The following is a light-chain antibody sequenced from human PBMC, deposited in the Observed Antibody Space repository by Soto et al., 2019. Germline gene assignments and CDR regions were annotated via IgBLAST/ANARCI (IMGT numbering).Light chain of an antibody. CDR3: SSFTSTNTVL. CDR1: SSDVGGYNY. V-gene: IGLV2-14*01. Sequence: QSALTQPASVSGSPGQSITISCTGTSSDVGGYNYVSWYQQHPGKAPKLMIYNVSNRPSGVSNLFSGSKSGNTASLTISGLQAEDEGHYYCSSFTSTNTVLFGGGTKLTVL. CDR2: NVS. J-gene: IGLJ2*01.